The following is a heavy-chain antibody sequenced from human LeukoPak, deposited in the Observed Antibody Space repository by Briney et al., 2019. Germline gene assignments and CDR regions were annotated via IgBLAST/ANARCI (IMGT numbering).Heavy chain of an antibody. J-gene: IGHJ5*02. V-gene: IGHV4-59*01. CDR2: FYYSGRA. CDR1: GGSISSYY. Sequence: PETLSLTCTVSGGSISSYYWTWIRQPPGKGLEWIGYFYYSGRANYNPSLQSRVTISEDTSKNQLSLKLTSVNAADTAVYYCARYGDTRFDPWGQGILVTVSS. CDR3: ARYGDTRFDP. D-gene: IGHD4-17*01.